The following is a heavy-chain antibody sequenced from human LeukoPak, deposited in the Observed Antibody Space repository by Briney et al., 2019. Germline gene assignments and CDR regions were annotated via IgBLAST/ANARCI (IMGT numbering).Heavy chain of an antibody. CDR1: GGSISSGDYY. V-gene: IGHV4-30-4*01. J-gene: IGHJ3*02. CDR2: IYYSGST. D-gene: IGHD3-10*01. CDR3: ARENHYYGSGSYYTDAFDI. Sequence: SQTLSLTCTVSGGSISSGDYYWSWIRQPPGKGLEWIGYIYYSGSTYYNPSLKSRVTISVDTSKNQFSLKLSSVTAADTAVYYCARENHYYGSGSYYTDAFDIWGQGTMVTVSS.